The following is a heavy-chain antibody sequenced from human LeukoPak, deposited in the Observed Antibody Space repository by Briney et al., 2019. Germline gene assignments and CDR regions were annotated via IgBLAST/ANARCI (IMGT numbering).Heavy chain of an antibody. CDR1: GFSFSTYT. CDR2: IKEDGSED. J-gene: IGHJ4*02. D-gene: IGHD5-24*01. Sequence: GGSLRLSCAASGFSFSTYTMNWVRQAPGKGLEWVANIKEDGSEDYYADSVKGRFAISKDNAKNSLYLQMNNLRAEDTAMYYCARDADGYEDWGQGTLVIVSS. V-gene: IGHV3-7*01. CDR3: ARDADGYED.